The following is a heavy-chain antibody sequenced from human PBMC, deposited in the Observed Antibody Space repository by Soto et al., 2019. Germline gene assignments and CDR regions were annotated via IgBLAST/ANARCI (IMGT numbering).Heavy chain of an antibody. J-gene: IGHJ6*02. CDR2: IYYSGST. D-gene: IGHD3-10*02. Sequence: PSETLSLTCTVSGGSISSYYWSWIRQPPGKGLEWIGYIYYSGSTNYNPSLKSRVTISVDTSKNQFSLKLSSVTAADTAVYYCARQGDVRGYYYGMDVWGQGTTVTVSS. V-gene: IGHV4-59*08. CDR1: GGSISSYY. CDR3: ARQGDVRGYYYGMDV.